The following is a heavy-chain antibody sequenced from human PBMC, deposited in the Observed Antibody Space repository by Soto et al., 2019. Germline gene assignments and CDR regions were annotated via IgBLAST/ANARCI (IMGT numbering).Heavy chain of an antibody. CDR1: GFTFSSYG. CDR3: AKPSAPTDLGGTYYFDY. D-gene: IGHD3-3*01. V-gene: IGHV3-30*18. Sequence: QPGGSLRLSCAASGFTFSSYGMHWVRQAPGKGLEWVAVISYDGSNKYYADSVKGRFTISRDNSKNTLYLQMNSLRAEDTAVYYCAKPSAPTDLGGTYYFDYWGQGT. J-gene: IGHJ4*02. CDR2: ISYDGSNK.